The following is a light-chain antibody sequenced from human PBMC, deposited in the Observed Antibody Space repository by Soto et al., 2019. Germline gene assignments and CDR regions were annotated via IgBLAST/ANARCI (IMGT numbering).Light chain of an antibody. CDR2: ASD. Sequence: QSVLTQPPSASGTPGQRVTISCSGGGSNIGSNPVNWYQQLPGTAPKLLIYASDQRPSGVPDRFSGSKSGTSASLAISGLQSEDETGYYCSAWDDSLNGPVFGGGTKLTVL. V-gene: IGLV1-44*01. CDR1: GSNIGSNP. J-gene: IGLJ2*01. CDR3: SAWDDSLNGPV.